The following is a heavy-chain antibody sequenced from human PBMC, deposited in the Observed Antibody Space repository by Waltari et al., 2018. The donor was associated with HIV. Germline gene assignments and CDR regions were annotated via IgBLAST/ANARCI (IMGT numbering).Heavy chain of an antibody. CDR2: IKTKTDGGTT. V-gene: IGHV3-15*01. CDR1: GFTFSYAW. CDR3: ATDRRGAFDI. Sequence: EVQLVESGGGLIKPGGSLRLSCAASGFTFSYAWMSWVRQAPGKGREWFGRIKTKTDGGTTDYAAPVNGRFTISRDDAKNTLYLQMNNLKTEDTAVYYCATDRRGAFDIWGQGTMVTVSS. J-gene: IGHJ3*02.